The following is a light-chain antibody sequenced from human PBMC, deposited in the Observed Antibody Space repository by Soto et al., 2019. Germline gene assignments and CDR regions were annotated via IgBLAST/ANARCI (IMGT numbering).Light chain of an antibody. CDR1: QSINRH. CDR3: QQRSKWPPVT. CDR2: DAS. J-gene: IGKJ4*01. Sequence: EIVLTQSPATLSLSPGERATLSCSASQSINRHLAWYRQKPGQAPRLLIYDASNRATGFPARFSGSGSGTDFTLPISSLEPEDFGVYYCQQRSKWPPVTFGGGTKVEIK. V-gene: IGKV3-11*01.